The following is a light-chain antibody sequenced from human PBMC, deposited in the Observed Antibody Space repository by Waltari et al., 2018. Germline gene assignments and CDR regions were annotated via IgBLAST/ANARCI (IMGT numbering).Light chain of an antibody. V-gene: IGLV3-21*01. CDR3: QVWDSTSDQPV. Sequence: SQVLTQPPSVSVAPGQAAKLSCERDNIGRERGNWYQQKSDQAPVLLIYYEDDRPPGAPERFSGSNSGNTATLTISRVEAGDEADYYCQVWDSTSDQPVFGTGTKVSVL. J-gene: IGLJ1*01. CDR2: YED. CDR1: NIGRER.